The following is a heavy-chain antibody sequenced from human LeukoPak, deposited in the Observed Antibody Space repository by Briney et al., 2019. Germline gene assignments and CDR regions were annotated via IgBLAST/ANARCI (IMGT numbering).Heavy chain of an antibody. J-gene: IGHJ4*02. Sequence: PGGSLRLSCAASGFTFSSYEMNWVRQAPGKGLEWVSYISSSGSTIYYADSVKGRFTISRDNAKNSLYLQMNSLRAEDTAVYYCASEDRGFWSGYRYWGQGTLVTVSS. CDR3: ASEDRGFWSGYRY. V-gene: IGHV3-48*03. CDR2: ISSSGSTI. CDR1: GFTFSSYE. D-gene: IGHD3-3*01.